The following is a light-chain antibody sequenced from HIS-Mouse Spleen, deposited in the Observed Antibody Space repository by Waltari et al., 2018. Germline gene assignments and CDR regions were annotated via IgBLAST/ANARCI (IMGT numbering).Light chain of an antibody. CDR1: SSDVGGYNY. CDR2: DVS. J-gene: IGLJ2*01. Sequence: QSALTQPASVSGSPGQSITISCTGTSSDVGGYNYVSWYQQHPGKAPKLMIYDVSKRPSGVPNRFSGSKSGNTASLTISGLQAEDEADYYCSSYTSSSTLEVFGGGTKLTVL. CDR3: SSYTSSSTLEV. V-gene: IGLV2-14*03.